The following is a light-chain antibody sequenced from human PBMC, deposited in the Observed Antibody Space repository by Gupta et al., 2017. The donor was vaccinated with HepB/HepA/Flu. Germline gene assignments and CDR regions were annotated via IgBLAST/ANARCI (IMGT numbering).Light chain of an antibody. CDR2: NDS. CDR1: NIGTKG. J-gene: IGLJ2*01. Sequence: YVVTQPPSVSVAPGKTASITCGGNNIGTKGVHWYQQKPGQAPVMVIYNDSDRPSGIPERFSGSNSVSTATLTISRVEAGDEAEYYCQVWDSSNDSAVFGGGTKLTVL. CDR3: QVWDSSNDSAV. V-gene: IGLV3-21*04.